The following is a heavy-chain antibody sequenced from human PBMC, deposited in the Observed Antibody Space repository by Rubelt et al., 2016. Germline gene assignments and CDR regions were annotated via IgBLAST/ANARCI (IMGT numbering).Heavy chain of an antibody. CDR1: GFTFSSCA. CDR2: VSSNGGST. CDR3: ARGYYYGMDV. J-gene: IGHJ6*02. Sequence: QLVESGGGLVQPGGSLRLSCSASGFTFSSCAMYWVRQAPGKGLEYVSGVSSNGGSTYYADSVKGRFTISRDNSKNTVDLQMNSLRAEDTAVYYCARGYYYGMDVWGQGTTVTVS. V-gene: IGHV3-64*04.